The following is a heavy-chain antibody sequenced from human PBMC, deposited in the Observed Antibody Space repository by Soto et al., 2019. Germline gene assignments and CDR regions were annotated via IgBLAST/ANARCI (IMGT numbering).Heavy chain of an antibody. CDR1: GGTFSNYA. Sequence: QVQLVQSGAEVKKPGSSVKVSCKASGGTFSNYAISWVRQAPGQGLEWMGGIIPIFGTANYAQKFQGRVTITADESTSTAYMELSRLRSEDTAVYYCATHMTTVGYYYTMDVWGQGTTVTVSS. V-gene: IGHV1-69*12. CDR2: IIPIFGTA. CDR3: ATHMTTVGYYYTMDV. J-gene: IGHJ6*02. D-gene: IGHD4-4*01.